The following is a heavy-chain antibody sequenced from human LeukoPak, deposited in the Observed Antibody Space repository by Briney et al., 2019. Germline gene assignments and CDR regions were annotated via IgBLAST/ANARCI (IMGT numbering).Heavy chain of an antibody. V-gene: IGHV3-72*01. J-gene: IGHJ4*02. CDR3: ARAFCYSGGTCYSDYNDY. D-gene: IGHD2-15*01. Sequence: GGSLRLSCAASGFTFSDYYMDWVRQAPGKGLEWVGRTRNRANGYTTEYAASVEGRFTVSRDNSKNSLFLQMNGLKPEDTAVYFCARAFCYSGGTCYSDYNDYWGQGDLVTVSS. CDR2: TRNRANGYTT. CDR1: GFTFSDYY.